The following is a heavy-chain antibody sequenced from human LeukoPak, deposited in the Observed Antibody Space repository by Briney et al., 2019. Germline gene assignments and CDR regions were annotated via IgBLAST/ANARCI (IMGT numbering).Heavy chain of an antibody. Sequence: SETLSLTCTVSGGSNSSSSYYWGWIRQPPGKGLEWIGSIYYSGSTYYNPSLKSRVTISVDTSKNQFSLKLSSVTAADTAVYYCARGQGASWVDYWGQGTLVTVSS. CDR3: ARGQGASWVDY. D-gene: IGHD1-26*01. J-gene: IGHJ4*02. V-gene: IGHV4-39*07. CDR1: GGSNSSSSYY. CDR2: IYYSGST.